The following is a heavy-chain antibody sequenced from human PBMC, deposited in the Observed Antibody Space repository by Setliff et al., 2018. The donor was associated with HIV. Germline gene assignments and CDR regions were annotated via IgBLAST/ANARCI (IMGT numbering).Heavy chain of an antibody. D-gene: IGHD3-22*01. J-gene: IGHJ4*02. CDR2: IYTSGST. CDR1: DGSISSYY. V-gene: IGHV4-4*07. CDR3: ARHDSGGYYSLDY. Sequence: PSETLSLTCTVSDGSISSYYWSWIRQPAGEGLEWIGRIYTSGSTNYNPSLKSRVTISVDTSKNQFSLKLSSVTAADTAVYYCARHDSGGYYSLDYWGQGTLVTVSS.